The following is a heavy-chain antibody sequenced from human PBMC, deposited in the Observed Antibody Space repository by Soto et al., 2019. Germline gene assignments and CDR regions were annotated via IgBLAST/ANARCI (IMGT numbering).Heavy chain of an antibody. CDR1: GFTFSSYA. CDR3: AKDRYSSGWPRAVFDY. J-gene: IGHJ4*02. CDR2: ISGSGGST. D-gene: IGHD6-19*01. Sequence: PGASLRLSCAASGFTFSSYAMSWVRQAPGKGLEWVSAISGSGGSTYYADSVKGRFTISRDNSKNTLYLQMNSLRAEDTAVYYCAKDRYSSGWPRAVFDYWGQGTLVTVSS. V-gene: IGHV3-23*01.